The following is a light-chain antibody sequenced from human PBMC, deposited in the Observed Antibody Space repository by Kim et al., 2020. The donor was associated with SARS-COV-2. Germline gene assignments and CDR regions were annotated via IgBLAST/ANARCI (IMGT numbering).Light chain of an antibody. CDR2: DTS. CDR1: ESVGRSY. J-gene: IGKJ5*01. Sequence: EVVLTQSPATLSLSPGEEVTLSCGASESVGRSYLAWYQQKPGLAPRLLIYDTSTRATGIPDRFSGRGSGTDFALTISRLEPEEFAVYYCQQSVSPPITFGQGTRLEIK. V-gene: IGKV3D-20*01. CDR3: QQSVSPPIT.